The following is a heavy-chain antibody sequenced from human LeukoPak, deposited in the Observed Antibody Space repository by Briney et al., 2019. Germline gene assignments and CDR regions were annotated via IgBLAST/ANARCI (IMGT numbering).Heavy chain of an antibody. CDR2: ITPLFGVA. CDR3: ARDGNYYDSSGYNGVDY. J-gene: IGHJ4*02. V-gene: IGHV1-69*10. Sequence: ASVKVSCKASGGTFISYDISWVRQAPGQGLEWMGGITPLFGVANYAQKLQGRVTMTTDTSTSTAYMELRSLRSDDTAVYYCARDGNYYDSSGYNGVDYWGQGTLVTVSS. D-gene: IGHD3-22*01. CDR1: GGTFISYD.